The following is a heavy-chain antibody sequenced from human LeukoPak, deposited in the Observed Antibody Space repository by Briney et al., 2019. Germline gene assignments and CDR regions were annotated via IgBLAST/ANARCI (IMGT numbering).Heavy chain of an antibody. D-gene: IGHD3-3*01. J-gene: IGHJ1*01. CDR3: AKDLPKITIFGALQH. V-gene: IGHV3-23*02. CDR1: GFIFSSYV. CDR2: VSASGDRT. Sequence: PGGSLRLSCAASGFIFSSYVMSWVRRAPGKGLEWVSGVSASGDRTYYGDAVKGRFTISRDNSKNTLYLQKNSLRAEDTAVYYCAKDLPKITIFGALQHWGQGTLVTVSS.